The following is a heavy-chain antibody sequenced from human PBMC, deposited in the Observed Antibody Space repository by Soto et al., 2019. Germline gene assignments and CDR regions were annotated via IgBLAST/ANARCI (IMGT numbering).Heavy chain of an antibody. D-gene: IGHD3-16*01. CDR3: ARAAVMGGGYYYGMDV. Sequence: SETLSLTCTVCGGSISSYYWSWIRQPPGKGLEWIGYIYYSGSTNYNPSLKSRVTISVDTSKNQFSLKLSSVTAADTAVYYCARAAVMGGGYYYGMDVWGQGTTVTVSS. CDR1: GGSISSYY. V-gene: IGHV4-59*01. CDR2: IYYSGST. J-gene: IGHJ6*02.